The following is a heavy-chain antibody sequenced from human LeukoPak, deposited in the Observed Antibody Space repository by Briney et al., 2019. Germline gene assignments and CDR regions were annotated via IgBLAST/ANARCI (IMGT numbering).Heavy chain of an antibody. CDR1: GGSFSGYY. CDR2: IYYSGST. V-gene: IGHV4-59*01. J-gene: IGHJ3*02. Sequence: SETLSLTCAVYGGSFSGYYWSWIRQPPGKGLEWIGYIYYSGSTNYNPSLKSRVTISVDTSKNQFSLKLSSVTAADTAVYYCARIHAGYYDSSGPRRGGAFDIWGQGTMVTVSS. D-gene: IGHD3-22*01. CDR3: ARIHAGYYDSSGPRRGGAFDI.